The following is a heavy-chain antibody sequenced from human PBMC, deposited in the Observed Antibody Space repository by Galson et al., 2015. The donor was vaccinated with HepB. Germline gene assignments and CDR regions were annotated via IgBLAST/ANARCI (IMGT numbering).Heavy chain of an antibody. CDR2: ISYDGSNK. D-gene: IGHD6-19*01. Sequence: SLRLSCAASGFIFNTYGMHWVRQAPGKGLEWVAVISYDGSNKYYADSVKGRFTISRDKSKNTLYLQLNSLRAEDTALYYCAKDLAGTDAFDIWGQGTMVTVSS. CDR1: GFIFNTYG. CDR3: AKDLAGTDAFDI. J-gene: IGHJ3*02. V-gene: IGHV3-30*18.